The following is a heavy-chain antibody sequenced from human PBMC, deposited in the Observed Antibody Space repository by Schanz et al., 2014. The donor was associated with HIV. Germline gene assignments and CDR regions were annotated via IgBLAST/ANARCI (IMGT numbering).Heavy chain of an antibody. J-gene: IGHJ6*02. D-gene: IGHD2-15*01. CDR2: ISSSSSYI. Sequence: EVQLLESGGGLVQPGGSLRLSCADSGFTFSSYAMSWVRQAPGRGLEWVSYISSSSSYIFYADSVKGRFTISRDNAKNTLYLQMNSLRAEDTAVYYCARDDCSGGSCYSNYYYGMDVWGQGTTVTVSS. CDR1: GFTFSSYA. V-gene: IGHV3-21*01. CDR3: ARDDCSGGSCYSNYYYGMDV.